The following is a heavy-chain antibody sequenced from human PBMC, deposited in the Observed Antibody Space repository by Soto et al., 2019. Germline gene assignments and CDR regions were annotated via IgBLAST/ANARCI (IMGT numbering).Heavy chain of an antibody. Sequence: GGSLRLSCAASGFTFSSYGMHWVRQTPGKGLEWVAVIWYDGSNKYYADSVKGRFAISRDNSKNTLYLQMNSLRVEDTAVYYCRVGVADWGQGTRVTVSS. D-gene: IGHD1-26*01. J-gene: IGHJ4*02. CDR2: IWYDGSNK. CDR3: RVGVAD. V-gene: IGHV3-30*02. CDR1: GFTFSSYG.